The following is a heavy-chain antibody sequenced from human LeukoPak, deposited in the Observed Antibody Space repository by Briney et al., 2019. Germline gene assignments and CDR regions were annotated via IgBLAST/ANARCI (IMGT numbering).Heavy chain of an antibody. Sequence: SETLSLTCTVSGGSISSSSYYWGWIRQPPGKGLEWIGYIYYSGSTNYNPSLKSRVTISVDTSKNQFSLKLSSVTAADTAVYYCARESYYYGSGSYYKGNYYFDYWGQGTLVTVSS. J-gene: IGHJ4*02. CDR2: IYYSGST. CDR1: GGSISSSSYY. CDR3: ARESYYYGSGSYYKGNYYFDY. V-gene: IGHV4-61*01. D-gene: IGHD3-10*01.